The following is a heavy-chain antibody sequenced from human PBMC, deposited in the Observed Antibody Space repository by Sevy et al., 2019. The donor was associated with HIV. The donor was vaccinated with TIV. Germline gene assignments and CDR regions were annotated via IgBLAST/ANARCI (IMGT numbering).Heavy chain of an antibody. V-gene: IGHV3-23*01. CDR3: AREGCTKPHDY. CDR1: GFTFNIYS. J-gene: IGHJ4*02. Sequence: GGSLRLSCAASGFTFNIYSMSWVRQTPGKGLEWVAPLCFGGGKINHADSVKGRFTMSRDDSKNAVYLQMNNLRVEDTAIYYCAREGCTKPHDYWGQGTLVTVSS. D-gene: IGHD2-8*01. CDR2: LCFGGGKI.